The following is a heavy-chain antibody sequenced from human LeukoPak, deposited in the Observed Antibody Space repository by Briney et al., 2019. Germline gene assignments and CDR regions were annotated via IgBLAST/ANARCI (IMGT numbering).Heavy chain of an antibody. CDR2: ISSDGTSA. CDR3: AKDRGRGYFSGLDY. V-gene: IGHV3-30*18. J-gene: IGHJ4*02. D-gene: IGHD3-22*01. Sequence: GGSLRLSCAASGCTFSTYGMHGVRQPPGKGLEWVAVISSDGTSAYLSDSVKGRFTISRDNSKNTLYLQMNSLRPEDTAVFHCAKDRGRGYFSGLDYWGQGILVTVSS. CDR1: GCTFSTYG.